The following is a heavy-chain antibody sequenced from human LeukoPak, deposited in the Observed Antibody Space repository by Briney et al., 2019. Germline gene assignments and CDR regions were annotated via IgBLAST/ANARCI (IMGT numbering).Heavy chain of an antibody. CDR2: ISSSSSYI. V-gene: IGHV3-21*01. D-gene: IGHD3-3*01. CDR1: GFTFSSYS. CDR3: ARDRAIGAALDI. J-gene: IGHJ3*02. Sequence: GGSLRLSCAASGFTFSSYSMNWVRQAPGKGLEWVSSISSSSSYIYYADSVKGRFTISRDNAKNSLYLQMNSLRAEDTAVYYCARDRAIGAALDIWGQGTMVTVSS.